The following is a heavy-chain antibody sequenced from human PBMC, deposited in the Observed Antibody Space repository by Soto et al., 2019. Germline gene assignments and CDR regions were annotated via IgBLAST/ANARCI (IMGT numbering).Heavy chain of an antibody. CDR1: GGSIRSYY. J-gene: IGHJ5*02. Sequence: SETLSLTCTVSGGSIRSYYWSWIRQPPGKGLEWIGYMYYSGNSNYNPSLKSRVPISVDTSKNQFSLKLSSVTAADTAVYYCASAVAAAGSFDPWGQGTLVTVSS. V-gene: IGHV4-59*08. CDR3: ASAVAAAGSFDP. CDR2: MYYSGNS. D-gene: IGHD6-13*01.